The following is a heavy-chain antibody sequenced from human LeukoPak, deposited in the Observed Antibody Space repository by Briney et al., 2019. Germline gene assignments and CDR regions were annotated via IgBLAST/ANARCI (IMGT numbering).Heavy chain of an antibody. CDR1: DDSISSSPYY. Sequence: SETLSLTCTVSDDSISSSPYYWGWIRQPPGKGLEWIASVYYSGTTWYNPSLRSRVTMSVDTSNNQFSLRLTSMTAADTAVYYCARGYYYRGWGQGTLVTVSS. J-gene: IGHJ4*02. V-gene: IGHV4-39*01. D-gene: IGHD3-10*01. CDR3: ARGYYYRG. CDR2: VYYSGTT.